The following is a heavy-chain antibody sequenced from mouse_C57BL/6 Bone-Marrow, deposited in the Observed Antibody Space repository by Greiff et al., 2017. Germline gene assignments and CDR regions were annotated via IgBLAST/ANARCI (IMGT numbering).Heavy chain of an antibody. CDR3: ARWNYGSSGDY. CDR1: GYSFTGYY. V-gene: IGHV1-42*01. J-gene: IGHJ4*01. D-gene: IGHD1-1*01. CDR2: INPSTGGT. Sequence: EVKLQESGPELVKPGASVKISCKASGYSFTGYYMNWVKQSPEKSLEWIGEINPSTGGTTYNQKFKAKATLTVDKSSSTAYMQLKSLTSEDSAVYYCARWNYGSSGDYWGQGTSVTVSS.